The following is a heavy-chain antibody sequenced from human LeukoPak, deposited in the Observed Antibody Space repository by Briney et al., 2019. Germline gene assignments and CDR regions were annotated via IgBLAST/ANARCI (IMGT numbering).Heavy chain of an antibody. D-gene: IGHD3-22*01. CDR2: IGSSGSTV. J-gene: IGHJ4*02. CDR3: AKDYYDSSGYSHYFDY. V-gene: IGHV3-48*03. CDR1: GFSFSGYE. Sequence: GGSLRLSCAASGFSFSGYEMNWVRQAPGKGLEWVSYIGSSGSTVYYADSVKGRFTISRDNSKNTLYLQMNSLRAEDTAVYYCAKDYYDSSGYSHYFDYWGQGTLVTVSS.